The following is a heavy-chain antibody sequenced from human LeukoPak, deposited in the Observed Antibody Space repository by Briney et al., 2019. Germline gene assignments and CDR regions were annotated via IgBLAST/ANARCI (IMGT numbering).Heavy chain of an antibody. J-gene: IGHJ6*03. D-gene: IGHD3-9*01. CDR2: INHSGST. V-gene: IGHV4-34*01. CDR1: GGSFSGYY. CDR3: ARRSILRYFDWLLSAAGDYYYYYMDV. Sequence: SETLSLTCAVYGGSFSGYYWSWIRQPPGKGLEWIGEINHSGSTNYNPSLKSRVTISVDTSKNQFSLKLSSVTAADTAVYYCARRSILRYFDWLLSAAGDYYYYYMDVWGKGTTVTISS.